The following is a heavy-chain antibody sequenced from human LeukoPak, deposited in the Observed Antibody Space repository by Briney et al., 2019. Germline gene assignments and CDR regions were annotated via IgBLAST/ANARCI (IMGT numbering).Heavy chain of an antibody. D-gene: IGHD7-27*01. J-gene: IGHJ3*02. V-gene: IGHV3-9*03. Sequence: GGSLRLSCVASGFSFGDYTMHWVRQAPGKGLEWVSGITWNSDSIDYADSVQGRFTISRDNAMNSLYPQMNSLKTEDMALYYCTKGTWGYAFDIWGQGTMVTVSS. CDR1: GFSFGDYT. CDR2: ITWNSDSI. CDR3: TKGTWGYAFDI.